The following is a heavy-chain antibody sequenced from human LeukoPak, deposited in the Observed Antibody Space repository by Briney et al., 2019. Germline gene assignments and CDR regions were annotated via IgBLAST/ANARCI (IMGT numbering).Heavy chain of an antibody. Sequence: PPETLSLTCAVYGGSFSGYYWSWIRQPPGKGLEWIGSIYYSGSTYYNPSLKSRVTISVDTSKNQFSLKLSSVTAADTAVYYCARVSVAGTRALNWFDPWGQGTLVTVSS. CDR2: IYYSGST. CDR3: ARVSVAGTRALNWFDP. CDR1: GGSFSGYY. J-gene: IGHJ5*02. V-gene: IGHV4-34*01. D-gene: IGHD6-19*01.